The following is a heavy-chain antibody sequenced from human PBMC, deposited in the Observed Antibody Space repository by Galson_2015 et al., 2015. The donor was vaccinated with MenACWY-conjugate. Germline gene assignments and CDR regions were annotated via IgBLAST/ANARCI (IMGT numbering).Heavy chain of an antibody. Sequence: LTCTVSGGSISSSSYFWGWIRQPPGKGLEWIGTISYSGSTHYNPSLNNRVTISADTSKNQFSLNVNSVTAADTALYYCARRSARLTLGAFDIWGQGTMVTVSS. CDR3: ARRSARLTLGAFDI. D-gene: IGHD4-23*01. J-gene: IGHJ3*02. V-gene: IGHV4-39*01. CDR1: GGSISSSSYF. CDR2: ISYSGST.